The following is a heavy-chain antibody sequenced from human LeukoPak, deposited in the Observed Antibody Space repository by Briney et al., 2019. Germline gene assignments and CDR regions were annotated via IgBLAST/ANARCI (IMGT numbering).Heavy chain of an antibody. D-gene: IGHD1-26*01. V-gene: IGHV3-21*01. Sequence: PGGSLRLSCAASGFTFSSYSMNRVRQAPGKGLEWVSSISSSSSYIYYADSVKGRFTISRDNAKNSLYLQMNSLRAEDTAVYYCARGSGSYYATTYYFDYWGQGTLVTVSS. CDR1: GFTFSSYS. J-gene: IGHJ4*02. CDR3: ARGSGSYYATTYYFDY. CDR2: ISSSSSYI.